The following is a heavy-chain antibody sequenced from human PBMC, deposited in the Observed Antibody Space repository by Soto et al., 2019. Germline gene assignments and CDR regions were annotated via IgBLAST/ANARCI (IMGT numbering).Heavy chain of an antibody. V-gene: IGHV3-48*01. CDR2: ISCNSSNK. CDR3: AGDLFRGFGS. CDR1: GFTFSSYS. Sequence: GGSLRLSCAASGFTFSSYSMNWVRQAPGKGLEWVSYISCNSSNKYYADSVKGRFTISRDNAKNSQYLQMNSLRAEDTAVYYWAGDLFRGFGSWGHGTLVTVSS. J-gene: IGHJ5*01.